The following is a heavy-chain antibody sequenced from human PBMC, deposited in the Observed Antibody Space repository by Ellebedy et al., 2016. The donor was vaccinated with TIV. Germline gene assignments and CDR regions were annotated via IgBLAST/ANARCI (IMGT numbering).Heavy chain of an antibody. V-gene: IGHV1-46*01. D-gene: IGHD6-13*01. J-gene: IGHJ4*02. Sequence: ASVKVSCKASGYTFTKYYMHWVRQAPGQGLEWLGMINPNGGSTSYAQKFQGRVTMTRDTSTSTVYMELRSLRSEDTAVYYCTCLQLGIADYFDYWGQGALVTVSS. CDR2: INPNGGST. CDR1: GYTFTKYY. CDR3: TCLQLGIADYFDY.